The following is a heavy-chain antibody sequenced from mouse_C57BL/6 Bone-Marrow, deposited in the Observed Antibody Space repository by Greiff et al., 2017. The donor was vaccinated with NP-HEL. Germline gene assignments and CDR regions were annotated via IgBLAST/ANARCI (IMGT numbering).Heavy chain of an antibody. CDR3: ARRGVVDWFAY. CDR2: IYPRSGNT. V-gene: IGHV1-81*01. Sequence: QVQLKESGAELARPGASVKLSCKASGYTFTSYGISWVKQRTGQGLEWIGEIYPRSGNTYYNEKFKGKATLTADKSSSTAYMELRSLTSEDSAVYFCARRGVVDWFAYWGQGTLVTVSA. J-gene: IGHJ3*01. D-gene: IGHD1-1*01. CDR1: GYTFTSYG.